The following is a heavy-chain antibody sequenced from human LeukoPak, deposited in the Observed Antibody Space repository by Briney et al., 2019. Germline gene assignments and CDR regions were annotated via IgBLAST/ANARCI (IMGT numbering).Heavy chain of an antibody. D-gene: IGHD3-3*01. Sequence: PGGSLRLSCAASGFTFSSYGMSWVRQAPGKGLEWVSTIKSSGGSTYYADSVKGRFTISRDNAKNSLYLQMNSLRAEDTAVYYCARGPVGIIPLYYMDIWGKGTTVTVSS. CDR1: GFTFSSYG. V-gene: IGHV3-21*01. CDR2: IKSSGGST. CDR3: ARGPVGIIPLYYMDI. J-gene: IGHJ6*03.